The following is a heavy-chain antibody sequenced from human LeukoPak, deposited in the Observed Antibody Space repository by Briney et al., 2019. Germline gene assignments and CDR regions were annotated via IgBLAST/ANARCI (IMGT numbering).Heavy chain of an antibody. D-gene: IGHD6-6*01. CDR3: ARGEQGIAARQGQFWFDP. V-gene: IGHV1-18*01. CDR1: GYTFTSYG. J-gene: IGHJ5*02. CDR2: ISAYNGNT. Sequence: ASVKVSCKASGYTFTSYGISWVRQAPGQGLEWMGWISAYNGNTNYAQKLQGRVTMTTDTSTSTAYMELRSLRSDDTAVYYCARGEQGIAARQGQFWFDPWGQGTLVTFSS.